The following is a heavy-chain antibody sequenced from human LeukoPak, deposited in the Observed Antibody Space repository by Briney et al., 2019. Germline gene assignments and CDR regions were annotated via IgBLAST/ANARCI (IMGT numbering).Heavy chain of an antibody. J-gene: IGHJ5*02. CDR2: INSDGSST. CDR1: GFTFSSYW. Sequence: GGSLRLSCAASGFTFSSYWMHWVRQAPGKGLVWVSRINSDGSSTSYADSVKGRFTISRDNAKNTLYLQMNSLRAEDTAVYYCARDPGAGGYSSSWYYWFDPWGQGTLVTVSS. V-gene: IGHV3-74*01. CDR3: ARDPGAGGYSSSWYYWFDP. D-gene: IGHD6-13*01.